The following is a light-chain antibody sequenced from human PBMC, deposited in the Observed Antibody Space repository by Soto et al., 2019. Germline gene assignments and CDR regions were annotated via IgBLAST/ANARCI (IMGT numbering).Light chain of an antibody. CDR3: QQFDSVPLT. CDR1: HDIGTY. CDR2: DTS. V-gene: IGKV1-33*01. J-gene: IGKJ4*01. Sequence: DVQMTQSPSSLSASVGDRVTITCQASHDIGTYLNWYQHKPGKAPKLLIFDTSHLATGVPARFSGGGSETYFTFTITNLQPEAFAVYYCQQFDSVPLTFGGGTHVEI.